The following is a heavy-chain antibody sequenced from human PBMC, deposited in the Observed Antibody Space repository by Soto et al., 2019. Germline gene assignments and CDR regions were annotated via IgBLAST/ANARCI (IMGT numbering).Heavy chain of an antibody. J-gene: IGHJ4*02. CDR1: GGSISSSSYY. D-gene: IGHD1-1*01. V-gene: IGHV4-39*01. CDR2: IYYSGST. Sequence: SETLSLTCTVSGGSISSSSYYWGWIRQPPGKGLEWIGSIYYSGSTYYNPSLKSRVTISVDTSKNQFSLKLSSVTAADTAVYYCAIHINPDIHDLFAYSGQGTLVTGSS. CDR3: AIHINPDIHDLFAY.